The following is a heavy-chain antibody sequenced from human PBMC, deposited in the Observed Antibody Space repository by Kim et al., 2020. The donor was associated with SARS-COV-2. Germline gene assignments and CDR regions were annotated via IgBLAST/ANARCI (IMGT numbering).Heavy chain of an antibody. CDR2: INPSGGST. CDR3: ARVSPYSYYYGSGSYYNEPSGAFDI. V-gene: IGHV1-46*01. D-gene: IGHD3-10*01. CDR1: GYTFTSYY. Sequence: ASVKVSCKASGYTFTSYYMHWVRQAPGQGLEWMGIINPSGGSTSYAQKFQGRVTMTRDTSTSTVYMELSSLRSEDTAVYYCARVSPYSYYYGSGSYYNEPSGAFDIWGQGTMVTVSS. J-gene: IGHJ3*02.